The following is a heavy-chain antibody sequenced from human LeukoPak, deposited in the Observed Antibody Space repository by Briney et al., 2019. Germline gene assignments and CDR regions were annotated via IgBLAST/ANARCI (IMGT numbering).Heavy chain of an antibody. V-gene: IGHV1-2*02. J-gene: IGHJ4*02. CDR1: GYTFTGYY. D-gene: IGHD6-13*01. Sequence: EASVKVSCKASGYTFTGYYMHWVRQAPGQGLEWMGWINPNSGGTNYAQKFQGRVTMTRDTSISTAYMELSRLRSDDTAVYYCARDSPNGIAAAGPSDYWGQGTLVTVSS. CDR3: ARDSPNGIAAAGPSDY. CDR2: INPNSGGT.